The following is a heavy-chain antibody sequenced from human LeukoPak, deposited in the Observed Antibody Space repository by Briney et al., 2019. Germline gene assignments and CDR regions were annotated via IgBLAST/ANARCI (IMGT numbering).Heavy chain of an antibody. J-gene: IGHJ4*02. CDR1: GDSISSNNYF. D-gene: IGHD3-22*01. Sequence: ETLSLTCTVSGDSISSNNYFWGWICQPPGKGLEWVSSLDSSGGRTYYLDSVKGRFTISRDNSRNTLYLQMNSLRAEDTAVYYCARKGYDGSDYDLDYWGQGALVTVSS. CDR3: ARKGYDGSDYDLDY. V-gene: IGHV3-23*01. CDR2: LDSSGGRT.